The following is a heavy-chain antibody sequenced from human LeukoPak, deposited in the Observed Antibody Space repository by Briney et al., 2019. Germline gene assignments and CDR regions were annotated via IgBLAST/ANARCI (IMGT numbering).Heavy chain of an antibody. Sequence: QPGRSLRLSCAASGFTFSSYGMHWVRQAPGKGLEWVAVIWYDGSNKYYADSVKGRFTISRDNAKNSLYLQMNSLRAEDTAVYYCARDISYYDILTGYLGGALDYWGQGTLVTVSS. V-gene: IGHV3-33*01. CDR1: GFTFSSYG. J-gene: IGHJ4*02. D-gene: IGHD3-9*01. CDR3: ARDISYYDILTGYLGGALDY. CDR2: IWYDGSNK.